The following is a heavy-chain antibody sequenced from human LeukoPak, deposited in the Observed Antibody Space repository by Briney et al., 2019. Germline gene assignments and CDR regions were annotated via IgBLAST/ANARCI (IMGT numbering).Heavy chain of an antibody. D-gene: IGHD3-10*01. CDR1: GFTFNNAW. J-gene: IGHJ4*02. CDR2: IKSKTDGGAT. V-gene: IGHV3-15*01. CDR3: TTASTLWFGELLFY. Sequence: GGSLRLTCAASGFTFNNAWMTWARQAPGKGLEWVGHIKSKTDGGATDYAAPVKGRFTISRDDSKNTLYLQMNSLKTEDTAVYYCTTASTLWFGELLFYWGQGTLVTVSS.